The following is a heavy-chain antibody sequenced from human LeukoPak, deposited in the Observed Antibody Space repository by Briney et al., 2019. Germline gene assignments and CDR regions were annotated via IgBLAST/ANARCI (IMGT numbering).Heavy chain of an antibody. CDR3: AKGDDCSSTSCYKVHYYYYMDV. V-gene: IGHV3-53*04. CDR2: IYSGGST. Sequence: PGGSLRLSCAASGFTVSSNYMSWVRQAPGKGLEWVSVIYSGGSTYYADSVKGRFTISRHNSKNTLYLQMNSLRAEDTAVYYCAKGDDCSSTSCYKVHYYYYMDVWGKGTTATVSS. J-gene: IGHJ6*03. D-gene: IGHD2-2*02. CDR1: GFTVSSNY.